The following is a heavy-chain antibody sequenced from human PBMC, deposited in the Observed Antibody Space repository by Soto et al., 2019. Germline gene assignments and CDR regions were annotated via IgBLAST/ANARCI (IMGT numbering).Heavy chain of an antibody. CDR1: GFTFSSYA. Sequence: QVQLVESGGGVVQPGRSLRLSCAASGFTFSSYAMHWVRQAPGKGLEWVAVISYDGRNKYYADSVKGRFTISRDNSKNTLYLQMNSLRTEDTAVYYCAREVERLFDYWGQGTLVTVSS. D-gene: IGHD1-1*01. CDR2: ISYDGRNK. V-gene: IGHV3-30*04. J-gene: IGHJ4*02. CDR3: AREVERLFDY.